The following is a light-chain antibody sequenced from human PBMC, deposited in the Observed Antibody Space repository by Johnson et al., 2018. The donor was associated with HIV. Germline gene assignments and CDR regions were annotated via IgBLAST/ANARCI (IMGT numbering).Light chain of an antibody. V-gene: IGLV1-51*02. CDR3: GTGDSSLGLCV. J-gene: IGLJ1*01. CDR2: ENH. Sequence: ILTQPPSVSAAPGQKVTISCSGSSSNLGNNFVSWYQEFPGAAPKLLIYENHKRPSGIPDRFSGSKSGTSATLGITGLQTGYEADYYCGTGDSSLGLCVFGTGTNVIVL. CDR1: SSNLGNNF.